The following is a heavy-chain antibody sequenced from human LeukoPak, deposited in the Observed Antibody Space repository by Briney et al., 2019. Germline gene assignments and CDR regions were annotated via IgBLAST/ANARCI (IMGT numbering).Heavy chain of an antibody. J-gene: IGHJ4*02. Sequence: GGSLRLSCAASGFTFSSHWMHWVRQAPGMGLVWVSRINSEGRTTDYADSVEGRFTISRDNTKNTLYLQMNSLRVEDTAMYYCAIGYCTTTTCDGVGYWGQGTLATVSS. D-gene: IGHD2-2*01. CDR1: GFTFSSHW. CDR2: INSEGRTT. CDR3: AIGYCTTTTCDGVGY. V-gene: IGHV3-74*01.